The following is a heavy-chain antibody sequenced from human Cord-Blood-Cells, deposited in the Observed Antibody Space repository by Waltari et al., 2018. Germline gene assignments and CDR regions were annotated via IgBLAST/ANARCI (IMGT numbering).Heavy chain of an antibody. CDR1: GFTFSSYS. Sequence: EVQLVESGGGLVQPGGSLRLSCAASGFTFSSYSMNWVRQAPGKGLEWVSYISSSSSTIYDAASVKGRFTISRDNAKNSLYLQMNSLRAEDTAVYYFARKYCSSTSCYDAFDIWGQGTMVTVSS. V-gene: IGHV3-48*01. D-gene: IGHD2-2*01. CDR2: ISSSSSTI. CDR3: ARKYCSSTSCYDAFDI. J-gene: IGHJ3*02.